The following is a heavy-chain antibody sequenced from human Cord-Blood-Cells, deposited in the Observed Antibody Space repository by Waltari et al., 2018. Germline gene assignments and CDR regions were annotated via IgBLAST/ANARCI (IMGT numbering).Heavy chain of an antibody. J-gene: IGHJ4*02. CDR3: TSEIEPLGGSYQGFDY. V-gene: IGHV3-49*03. CDR1: GFTFGDYA. Sequence: EVQLVESGGGLVQPGRSLRLSCTASGFTFGDYAMSWFRQAPGTGLEGVGFIRSKAYGGTTEYAASVKGRFTISRDDSKSIAYLQMNSLKTEDTAVYYCTSEIEPLGGSYQGFDYWGQGTLVTVSS. CDR2: IRSKAYGGTT. D-gene: IGHD1-26*01.